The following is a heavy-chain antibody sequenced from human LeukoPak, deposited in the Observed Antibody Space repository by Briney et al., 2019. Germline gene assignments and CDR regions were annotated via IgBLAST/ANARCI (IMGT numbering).Heavy chain of an antibody. CDR1: GVTLSSYA. CDR2: ISGSGGST. V-gene: IGHV3-23*01. D-gene: IGHD6-19*01. J-gene: IGHJ4*02. CDR3: AKFESGYSSGLFYY. Sequence: GGSLRLSCAASGVTLSSYAMSWVRQAPGKGLEWVSAISGSGGSTYYADSVKGRFTISRDNSKNTLYLQMNSLRAEDTAVYYCAKFESGYSSGLFYYWGQGTLVTVSS.